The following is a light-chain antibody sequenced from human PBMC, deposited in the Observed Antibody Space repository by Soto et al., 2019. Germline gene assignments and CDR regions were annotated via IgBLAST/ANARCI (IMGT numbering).Light chain of an antibody. CDR2: GNS. Sequence: QSVLTQPPSVSGAPGQRVTISRTGRSSNIGAGYDVHWYQQLPGTGPKLLISGNSNRPSGVPDRFSGSRSGNSASLPITGLQAEDEADYYCYSHAGSSTYVFRTWTTVTVL. CDR3: YSHAGSSTYV. CDR1: SSNIGAGYD. V-gene: IGLV1-40*01. J-gene: IGLJ1*01.